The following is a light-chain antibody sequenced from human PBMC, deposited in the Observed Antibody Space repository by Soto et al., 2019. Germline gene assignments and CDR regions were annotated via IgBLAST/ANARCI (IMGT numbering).Light chain of an antibody. J-gene: IGLJ2*01. Sequence: QSVLTQPASVSGSPGQSITISCTGTSSDVGGYNYVSWYQQHPGKAPTLLIYEVTFRPSGVSSRFSGSKSGNTASLTISGLQTEDEADYYCGSYASATLIFGGGTKLTVL. CDR2: EVT. V-gene: IGLV2-14*01. CDR1: SSDVGGYNY. CDR3: GSYASATLI.